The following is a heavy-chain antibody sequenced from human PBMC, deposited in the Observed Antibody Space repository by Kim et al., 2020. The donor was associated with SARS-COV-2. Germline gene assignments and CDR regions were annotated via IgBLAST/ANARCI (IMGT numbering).Heavy chain of an antibody. Sequence: GGSLRLSCAASGFTFSSYEMNWVRQAPGKGLEWVSYISSSGSTIYYADSVKGRFTISRDNAKNSLYLQMNSLRAEDTAVYYCARERSSGWYRGNDYWGQGTLVTVSS. CDR2: ISSSGSTI. CDR3: ARERSSGWYRGNDY. V-gene: IGHV3-48*03. CDR1: GFTFSSYE. J-gene: IGHJ4*02. D-gene: IGHD6-19*01.